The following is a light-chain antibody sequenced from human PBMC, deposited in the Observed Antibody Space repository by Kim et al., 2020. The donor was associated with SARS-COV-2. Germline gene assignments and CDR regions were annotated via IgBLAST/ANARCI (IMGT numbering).Light chain of an antibody. V-gene: IGKV1-33*01. J-gene: IGKJ2*01. Sequence: SASVGDRVTITCQASQDIRNYLHWYQHKPGKTPNLLIYDASNLETGVPSRFSGSGSGTDFTLTISSLQPDDVATYFCQQYDNLPYTFGQGTKLEIK. CDR2: DAS. CDR3: QQYDNLPYT. CDR1: QDIRNY.